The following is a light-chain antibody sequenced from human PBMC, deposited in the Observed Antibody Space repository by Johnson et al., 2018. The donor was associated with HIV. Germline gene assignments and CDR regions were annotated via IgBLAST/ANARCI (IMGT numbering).Light chain of an antibody. CDR3: GTWDSSLSAGV. Sequence: QSVLTQPPSVSAAPGQKVTISCSGSTSNIGNNYVSSYQQLPGTAPKFLIYDNNKRPSGIPDRFSGSKSGTSATLGVTGLQTGDEADYYCGTWDSSLSAGVFGTGTKVTVL. V-gene: IGLV1-51*01. CDR2: DNN. CDR1: TSNIGNNY. J-gene: IGLJ1*01.